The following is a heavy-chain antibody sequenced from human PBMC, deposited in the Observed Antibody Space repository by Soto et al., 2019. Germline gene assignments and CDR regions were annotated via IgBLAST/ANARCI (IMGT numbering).Heavy chain of an antibody. CDR3: ARERKSTPFGGVTARSWFDP. D-gene: IGHD3-16*01. Sequence: SETLSRTCAVYDGSFSGYYWSWIRQPPGKGLEWIGEINHSGSTNYNPSLKSRVTISVDTSKNQFSLKLSSVTAADTAVYYCARERKSTPFGGVTARSWFDPWGQGTLVTVSS. CDR1: DGSFSGYY. J-gene: IGHJ5*02. CDR2: INHSGST. V-gene: IGHV4-34*01.